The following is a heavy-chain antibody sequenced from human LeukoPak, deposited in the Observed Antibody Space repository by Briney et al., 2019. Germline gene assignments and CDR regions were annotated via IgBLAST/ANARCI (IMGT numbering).Heavy chain of an antibody. J-gene: IGHJ4*02. CDR3: ASAFLGRGVTEDY. CDR2: ISYDGSNK. V-gene: IGHV3-30*03. Sequence: GRSLRLSCAASRFTFSSYGMHWVRQAPGKGLEWVAVISYDGSNKYYAASVKGRFTISRDNSKNTLYLQINSLRAEDTAVYYCASAFLGRGVTEDYWGQGTLVTVSS. D-gene: IGHD3-10*01. CDR1: RFTFSSYG.